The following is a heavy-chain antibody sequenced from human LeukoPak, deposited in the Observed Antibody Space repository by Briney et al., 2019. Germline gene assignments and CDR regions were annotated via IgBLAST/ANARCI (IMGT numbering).Heavy chain of an antibody. CDR3: ARHDSAVRALFI. D-gene: IGHD2-21*02. V-gene: IGHV4-59*08. Sequence: SETLSLTCTVSGGTISRYYWSWIRQSPGGGLEWIGYIYSSGSSNSNPSLKSRVSISVDMSKNEFSLKLNSVTAADTAVYYCARHDSAVRALFIWGQGTLVTVS. J-gene: IGHJ4*02. CDR2: IYSSGSS. CDR1: GGTISRYY.